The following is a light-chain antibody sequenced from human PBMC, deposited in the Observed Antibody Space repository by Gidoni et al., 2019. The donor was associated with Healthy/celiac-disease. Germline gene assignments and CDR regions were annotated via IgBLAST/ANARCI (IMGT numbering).Light chain of an antibody. CDR3: QQRSNWPPN. CDR1: QSVSSY. J-gene: IGKJ5*01. CDR2: DAS. Sequence: EIVLTQSPATLSLSPGERATLSCRASQSVSSYLAWYQQKPGQAPRLLIYDASNRATGIPARFRGSGSGTDCTLTISSLEPEDFAVYYCQQRSNWPPNFGQXTRLEIK. V-gene: IGKV3-11*01.